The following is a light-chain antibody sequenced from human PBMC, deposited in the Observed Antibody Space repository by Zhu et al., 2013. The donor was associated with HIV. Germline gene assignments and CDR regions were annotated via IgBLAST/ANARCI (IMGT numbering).Light chain of an antibody. Sequence: DIVLTQSPGTLSLSPGERATLSCRASQSVANSLAWYQQKPGQAPRLVIYDASRRATGIPARFSGAGSGTDFTLTISSLQPEDVATYYCQKYNSAPRLSFGGGTKVEI. CDR2: DAS. CDR1: QSVANS. J-gene: IGKJ4*01. V-gene: IGKV3-11*01. CDR3: QKYNSAPRLS.